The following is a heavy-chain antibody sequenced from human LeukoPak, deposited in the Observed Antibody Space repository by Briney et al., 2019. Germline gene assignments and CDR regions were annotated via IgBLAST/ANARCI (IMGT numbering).Heavy chain of an antibody. CDR2: IHYSGST. D-gene: IGHD3-10*01. CDR3: ARGEF. J-gene: IGHJ4*02. Sequence: PSETLSLTCTVSGVSISSSSYYWGWIRQPPGKGLEWIGSIHYSGSTYYNPSLKSRVTISVDTSRNQFSLKVNSVTAADTVVYYCARGEFWGQGTLVTVSS. CDR1: GVSISSSSYY. V-gene: IGHV4-39*01.